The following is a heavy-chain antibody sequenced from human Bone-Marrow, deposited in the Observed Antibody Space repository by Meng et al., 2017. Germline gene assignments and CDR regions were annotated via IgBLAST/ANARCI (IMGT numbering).Heavy chain of an antibody. V-gene: IGHV1-69*05. CDR3: ARDDDSSGYYLD. Sequence: SVKVSCKASRGTFSAYAITWVRQAPGQGLEWMGGIIPIFGTANYAQKFQGRVTITTDESTSTAYMELSSLRSEDTAVYYCARDDDSSGYYLDWGQGTLVTVSS. J-gene: IGHJ4*02. D-gene: IGHD3-22*01. CDR1: RGTFSAYA. CDR2: IIPIFGTA.